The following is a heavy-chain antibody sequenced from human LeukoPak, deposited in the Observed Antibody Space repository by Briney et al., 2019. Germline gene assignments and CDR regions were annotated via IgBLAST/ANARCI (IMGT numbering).Heavy chain of an antibody. D-gene: IGHD4-11*01. V-gene: IGHV4-59*08. CDR3: ARLHYSKDRISRPSMDV. CDR2: IYYTGTT. J-gene: IGHJ6*03. Sequence: SETLSLTCTVSGGSITTYYWSWIRQPPGKRLEWMGYIYYTGTTNYNPSFKSRVTISVDTSKNQFSLRVNSVTDADTAVYYCARLHYSKDRISRPSMDVWGRGTTVIVSS. CDR1: GGSITTYY.